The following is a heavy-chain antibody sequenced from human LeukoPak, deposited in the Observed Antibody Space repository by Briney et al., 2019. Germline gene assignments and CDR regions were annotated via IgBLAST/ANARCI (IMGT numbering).Heavy chain of an antibody. CDR1: GGSISSSSYY. V-gene: IGHV4-39*07. Sequence: PSETLSLTCTVSGGSISSSSYYWGWIRQPPGKGLEWIGSIYYSGSTYYSPSLRSRVTISVDTSKNQFSLKLSSVTAADTAVYYCAAVADWFDPWGQGTLVTVSS. CDR3: AAVADWFDP. J-gene: IGHJ5*02. CDR2: IYYSGST. D-gene: IGHD4-23*01.